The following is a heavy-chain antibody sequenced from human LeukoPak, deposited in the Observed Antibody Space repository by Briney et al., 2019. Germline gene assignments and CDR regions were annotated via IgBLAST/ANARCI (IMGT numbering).Heavy chain of an antibody. CDR3: TTLNLASGAP. Sequence: GGSLRLSCAASGFTFSSYAMHWVRQAPGKGLEWVGRIKSSKDGGTTDYAAPVKGRFSISRDDSRNTLFLQMNNLKSEDTAVYSCTTLNLASGAPWGQGTLVTVS. CDR1: GFTFSSYA. J-gene: IGHJ5*02. V-gene: IGHV3-15*01. D-gene: IGHD6-13*01. CDR2: IKSSKDGGTT.